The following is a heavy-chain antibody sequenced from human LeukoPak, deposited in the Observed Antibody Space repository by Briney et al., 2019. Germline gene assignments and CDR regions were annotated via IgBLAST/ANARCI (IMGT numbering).Heavy chain of an antibody. CDR2: ISSSSSYI. D-gene: IGHD2-15*01. V-gene: IGHV3-21*01. Sequence: GGSLRLSCAASGFTFSSYSMNWVRQAPGKGLEWVSSISSSSSYIYYADSVKGRFTISRDNAKNSLYLQMNSLRAEDTAVYYCASDLAPIVVVVAATGWWFDPWGQGTLVTVSS. J-gene: IGHJ5*02. CDR1: GFTFSSYS. CDR3: ASDLAPIVVVVAATGWWFDP.